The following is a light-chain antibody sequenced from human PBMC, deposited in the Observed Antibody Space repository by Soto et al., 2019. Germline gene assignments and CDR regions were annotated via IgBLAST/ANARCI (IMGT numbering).Light chain of an antibody. CDR1: QSVSNN. CDR3: QHYNNWPLT. J-gene: IGKJ4*01. V-gene: IGKV3-15*01. Sequence: EIVMTQSPATLSVSPGERATLSCRASQSVSNNLAWYQQTPGQAPRLLIYDASTRAAGIPARFCGSWSGTEFNLPFISLQSDDFAVYYCQHYNNWPLTFGGGTKVEIK. CDR2: DAS.